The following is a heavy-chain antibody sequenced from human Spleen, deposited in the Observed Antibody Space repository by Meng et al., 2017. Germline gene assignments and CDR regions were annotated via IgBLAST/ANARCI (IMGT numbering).Heavy chain of an antibody. CDR2: ISGSGGST. CDR3: AKDLQGDYDFWSGYSGY. V-gene: IGHV3-23*01. D-gene: IGHD3-3*01. J-gene: IGHJ4*02. CDR1: GFTFSSYA. Sequence: GGSLRLSCAASGFTFSSYAMSWVRQAPGKGLEWVSAISGSGGSTYYADSVKGRFTISRDNSKNTLYLQMNSLRAEDTAVYYCAKDLQGDYDFWSGYSGYWGQGTLVTVSS.